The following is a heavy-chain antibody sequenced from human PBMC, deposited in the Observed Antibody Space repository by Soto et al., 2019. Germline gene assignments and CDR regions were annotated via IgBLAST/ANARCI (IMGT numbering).Heavy chain of an antibody. V-gene: IGHV4-39*01. CDR1: GGSISSSSYY. Sequence: QLQLQESGPGLVKPSETLSLTCTVSGGSISSSSYYWGWIRQPPGKGLEWIGSIYYSGSTSYNPSLMSRFTISGATSKIQFPLKLSSVTAADTAVYYCARLGLYYYDSSGYKEYFQHWGQGTLVTVSS. D-gene: IGHD3-22*01. CDR3: ARLGLYYYDSSGYKEYFQH. J-gene: IGHJ1*01. CDR2: IYYSGST.